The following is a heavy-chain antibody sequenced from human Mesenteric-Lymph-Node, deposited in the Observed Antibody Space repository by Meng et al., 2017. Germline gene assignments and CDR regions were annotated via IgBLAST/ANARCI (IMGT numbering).Heavy chain of an antibody. J-gene: IGHJ4*02. CDR2: ISSSSSYI. CDR3: ARVGRSTLVVIHSEGLDY. CDR1: GFTFSSYS. D-gene: IGHD3-22*01. Sequence: GESLKISCAASGFTFSSYSMNWVRQAPGKGLEWVSSISSSSSYIYYADSVKGRFTISRDNAKNSLYLQMNSLRAEDTAVYYCARVGRSTLVVIHSEGLDYWGQGTLVTVSS. V-gene: IGHV3-21*01.